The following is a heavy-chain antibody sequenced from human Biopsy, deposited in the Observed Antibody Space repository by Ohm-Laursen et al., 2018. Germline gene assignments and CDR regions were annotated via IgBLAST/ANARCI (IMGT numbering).Heavy chain of an antibody. CDR1: SASINLYY. J-gene: IGHJ6*02. CDR3: ARDRIAYCTATSCDNFGLDV. Sequence: SETLSLTCTVSSASINLYYWGWIRQSPGKGLEWIGYINHSGHTNYNPSLKSRHTMSVDTSKNQFSLKLTSVTAADTAVYYCARDRIAYCTATSCDNFGLDVWGQGTTVTVSS. V-gene: IGHV4-59*01. CDR2: INHSGHT. D-gene: IGHD2-8*02.